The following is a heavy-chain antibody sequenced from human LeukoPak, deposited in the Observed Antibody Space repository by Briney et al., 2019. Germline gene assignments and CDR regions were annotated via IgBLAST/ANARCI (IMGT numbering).Heavy chain of an antibody. CDR1: GFTFSRDS. V-gene: IGHV3-48*01. CDR2: INGGGSPI. J-gene: IGHJ4*02. CDR3: VRDNPRCCGVVPANIDDY. D-gene: IGHD2-15*01. Sequence: GGSLRLSCAASGFTFSRDSMNWVRQAPGKGLEWVSYINGGGSPIYYADSVRGRFTISRDNVKNSLYLQMNSLRTEDTAVYYCVRDNPRCCGVVPANIDDYWGQGTLVTVSS.